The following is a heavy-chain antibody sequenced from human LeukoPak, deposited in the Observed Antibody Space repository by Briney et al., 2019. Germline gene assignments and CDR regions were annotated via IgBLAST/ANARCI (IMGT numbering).Heavy chain of an antibody. CDR1: GGSISSGGDY. J-gene: IGHJ5*02. V-gene: IGHV4-31*03. D-gene: IGHD2-2*01. Sequence: SETLSLTCTVSGGSISSGGDYWNWIRQHPGKGLEWIGYIYYSGSTYYNPSLKSRVTISVDTSKNQFSLKLSSVTAADTAVYYCARGGDPQRYCSSTSCPNWFDPWGQGTLVTVSS. CDR2: IYYSGST. CDR3: ARGGDPQRYCSSTSCPNWFDP.